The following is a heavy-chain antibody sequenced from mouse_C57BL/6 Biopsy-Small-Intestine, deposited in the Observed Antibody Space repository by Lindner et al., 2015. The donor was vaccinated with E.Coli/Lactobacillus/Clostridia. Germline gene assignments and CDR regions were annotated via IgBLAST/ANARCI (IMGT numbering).Heavy chain of an antibody. D-gene: IGHD2-12*01. J-gene: IGHJ3*01. CDR1: GYTFTDYN. V-gene: IGHV1-18*01. CDR2: VYPTNGGA. Sequence: VQLQESGPELVKPGASVKISCKASGYTFTDYNMDWVKQSHGKSLEWIGYVYPTNGGADYNQKFKNKATLTVDKSSSTAYMEFHSLTSEDSAVYYCARRPYYSWGAYWGQGTLVTVSA. CDR3: ARRPYYSWGAY.